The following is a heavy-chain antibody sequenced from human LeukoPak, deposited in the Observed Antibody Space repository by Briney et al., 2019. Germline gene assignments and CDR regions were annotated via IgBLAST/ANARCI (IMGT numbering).Heavy chain of an antibody. V-gene: IGHV3-7*01. CDR3: AAEIAEYCSSLNCYGGGHWFLDL. D-gene: IGHD2-2*01. J-gene: IGHJ2*01. Sequence: GGSLRLSCAVSGFRFNIHWMSWVRQAPGKGLEWVANIKEDGTEKYYVHSVKGRFTISRDNAKQSLYLQMDSLRVEDTAVYYCAAEIAEYCSSLNCYGGGHWFLDLWGRGTLVTVSS. CDR2: IKEDGTEK. CDR1: GFRFNIHW.